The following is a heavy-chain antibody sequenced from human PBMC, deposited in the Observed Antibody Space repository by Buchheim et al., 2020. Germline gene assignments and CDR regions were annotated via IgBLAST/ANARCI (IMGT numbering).Heavy chain of an antibody. J-gene: IGHJ3*02. CDR3: ARDREFRGWYPYAFDI. V-gene: IGHV3-7*03. CDR2: IKQDGSEK. D-gene: IGHD6-19*01. Sequence: VQLVESGGGLVQPGGSLRLSCAASGFTFSSYWMSWVRQAPGKGLEGVANIKQDGSEKYYVDSVKGRFTISRDHAKNSLYLPMNSLRAEDTAVYYCARDREFRGWYPYAFDIWGQGT. CDR1: GFTFSSYW.